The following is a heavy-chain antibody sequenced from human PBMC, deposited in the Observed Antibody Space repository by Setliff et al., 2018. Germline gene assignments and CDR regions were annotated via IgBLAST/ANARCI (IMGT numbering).Heavy chain of an antibody. V-gene: IGHV3-23*01. Sequence: PGGSLRLSCAASGFTFVNYWMHWVRQAPGKGLEWVSGISGSGGSTYYADSVKGRFTISRDNSKNTLYLQMNSLRAEDTAVYYCAKGLRIAAAWGQGTLVTVSS. D-gene: IGHD6-13*01. J-gene: IGHJ4*02. CDR1: GFTFVNYW. CDR2: ISGSGGST. CDR3: AKGLRIAAA.